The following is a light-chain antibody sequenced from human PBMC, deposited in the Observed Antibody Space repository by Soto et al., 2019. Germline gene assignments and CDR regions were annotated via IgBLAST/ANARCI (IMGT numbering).Light chain of an antibody. CDR1: NSGTKS. J-gene: IGLJ2*01. CDR3: QVWDSTSDLVV. Sequence: SYELTQSPSVSVAPGQTARITCEEDNSGTKSVHWYQQKPGQAPVFVVYDDNDRPSGMPERFSGSNSGTTATLAISRVEAGDEADYYCQVWDSTSDLVVFGGGTKLTVL. CDR2: DDN. V-gene: IGLV3-21*02.